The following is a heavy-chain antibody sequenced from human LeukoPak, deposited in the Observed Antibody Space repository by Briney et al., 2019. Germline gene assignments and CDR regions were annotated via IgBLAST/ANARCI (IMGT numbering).Heavy chain of an antibody. Sequence: GGSLRLSCATSGFTFSTSWMHWVRQAQGKGLVWVSRISGDGTTTTYADSVKGRFTISRDNAKNTLFLQMNSLRVDDTAVYYCTRVRSSSWYDYWGHGALVTVSS. V-gene: IGHV3-74*01. J-gene: IGHJ5*01. D-gene: IGHD6-13*01. CDR3: TRVRSSSWYDY. CDR1: GFTFSTSW. CDR2: ISGDGTTT.